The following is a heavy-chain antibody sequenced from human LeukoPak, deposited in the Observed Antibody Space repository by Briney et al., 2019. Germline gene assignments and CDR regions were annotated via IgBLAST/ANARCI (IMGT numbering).Heavy chain of an antibody. Sequence: PGGSLRLSCTASGITFRNYGMHWVRQAPGKGLEWVALIYYDGSDKYCADSVKGRFTISRDNSKNILYPQMNSLRAEDTAVYYCATITGSYYKPDSWGQGTLVTVSS. V-gene: IGHV3-33*01. D-gene: IGHD3-10*01. CDR1: GITFRNYG. CDR3: ATITGSYYKPDS. CDR2: IYYDGSDK. J-gene: IGHJ4*02.